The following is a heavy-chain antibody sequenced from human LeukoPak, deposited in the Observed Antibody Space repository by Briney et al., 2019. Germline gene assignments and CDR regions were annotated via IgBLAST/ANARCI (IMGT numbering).Heavy chain of an antibody. J-gene: IGHJ4*02. CDR1: GYFFTSYW. V-gene: IGHV5-51*01. CDR2: IFPSDSDT. CDR3: ARQASSSSGED. Sequence: GESLKISCQGSGYFFTSYWIAWVRQMPGKGLEWMGIIFPSDSDTRYSPSFQGQVTISVDKSISTAYLQWSSLKASDTAMYYCARQASSSSGEDWGQGTLVTVST. D-gene: IGHD6-6*01.